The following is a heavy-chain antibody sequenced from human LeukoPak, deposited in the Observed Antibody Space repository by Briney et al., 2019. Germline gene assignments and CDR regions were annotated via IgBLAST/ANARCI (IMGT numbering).Heavy chain of an antibody. CDR1: GFTFSSYA. Sequence: GRSLRLSRAASGFTFSSYAMHWVRQAPGKGLEWVAVISYDGSNKYYADSVKGRFTISRDNSKNTLYLQMNSLRAEDTAVYYCARDSIPTQRFLEWFIDYWGQGTLVTVSS. CDR3: ARDSIPTQRFLEWFIDY. CDR2: ISYDGSNK. D-gene: IGHD3-3*01. J-gene: IGHJ4*02. V-gene: IGHV3-30*04.